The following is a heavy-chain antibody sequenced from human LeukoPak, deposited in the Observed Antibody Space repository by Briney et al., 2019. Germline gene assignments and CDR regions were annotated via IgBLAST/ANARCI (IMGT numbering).Heavy chain of an antibody. CDR3: ARDRGGSWFDP. CDR2: ISRRSSYI. J-gene: IGHJ5*02. D-gene: IGHD2-15*01. Sequence: PGGSLRLSCAASGFTFSSYRVNWVRQAPGRGREWGSSISRRSSYIYYADSVKGRFTSARDNAKNSLYLQMTSPRPEDTAVYSCARDRGGSWFDPWGQGTLVTVSP. CDR1: GFTFSSYR. V-gene: IGHV3-21*01.